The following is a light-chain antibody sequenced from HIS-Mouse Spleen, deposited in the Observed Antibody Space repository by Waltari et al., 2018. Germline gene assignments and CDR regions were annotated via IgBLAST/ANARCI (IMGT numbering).Light chain of an antibody. Sequence: SYELTQPSSVSVSPGQTARITCSGDVLAKKYARWFQQKPGQAPVLVIYKDSERPSGGPERFSGSSSGTTVTLTISGAQVEEEADYYCYSAADNSGVFGGGTKLTVL. CDR2: KDS. J-gene: IGLJ2*01. CDR1: VLAKKY. V-gene: IGLV3-27*01. CDR3: YSAADNSGV.